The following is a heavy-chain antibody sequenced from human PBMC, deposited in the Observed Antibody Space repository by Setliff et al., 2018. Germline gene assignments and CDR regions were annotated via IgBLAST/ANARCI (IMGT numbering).Heavy chain of an antibody. J-gene: IGHJ3*02. CDR2: IYFGGNT. Sequence: SETLSLTCTVSGASINSLSWWSWVRQSPGKGLEWIGNIYFGGNTYFNPSFKSRVTMSIDTSNSQFSLKLSSATAADTAIYYCARDASASDGRNAFDIWGQGTMVTVSS. D-gene: IGHD1-26*01. CDR3: ARDASASDGRNAFDI. V-gene: IGHV4-39*07. CDR1: GASINSLSW.